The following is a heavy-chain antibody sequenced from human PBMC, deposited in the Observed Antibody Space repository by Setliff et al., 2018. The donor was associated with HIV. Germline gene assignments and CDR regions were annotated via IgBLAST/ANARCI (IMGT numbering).Heavy chain of an antibody. CDR3: ASPFGAVAGTMDV. J-gene: IGHJ6*04. CDR2: IYHSGST. V-gene: IGHV4-39*02. Sequence: PSETLSLTCTVSGDSLSSGSSYWTWIRQPPGKRLEWTGSIYHSGSTYYNPSLKSRVTISVDTSKNYFSLKLTSVTAADTAVYYCASPFGAVAGTMDVWGKGTTVTAPQ. CDR1: GDSLSSGSSY. D-gene: IGHD6-19*01.